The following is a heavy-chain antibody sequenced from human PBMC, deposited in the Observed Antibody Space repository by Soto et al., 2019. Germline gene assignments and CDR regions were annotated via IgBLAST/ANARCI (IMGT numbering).Heavy chain of an antibody. CDR3: TRDPYSGSCHRPY. Sequence: SLRLSCTASGFTFGDYAMSWVRQAPGKGLEWVGFIRSKAYGGTTEYAASVKGRLTISRDDSKSIAYLQMNSPKTEDTAVYYCTRDPYSGSCHRPYWGQGTLVTVSS. V-gene: IGHV3-49*04. CDR2: IRSKAYGGTT. J-gene: IGHJ4*02. CDR1: GFTFGDYA. D-gene: IGHD1-26*01.